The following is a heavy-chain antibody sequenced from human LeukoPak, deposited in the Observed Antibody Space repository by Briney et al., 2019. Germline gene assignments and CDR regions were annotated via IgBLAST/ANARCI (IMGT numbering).Heavy chain of an antibody. CDR1: GFTFSSYG. CDR3: AKDLAKITMVRGVKPLFDY. J-gene: IGHJ4*02. D-gene: IGHD3-10*01. Sequence: PGGSLRLSCAASGFTFSSYGMHWVRQAPGKGLEWVAFIRYDGSNKYYADSVKGRFTISRDNSKNTLYLQMNSLRAEDTAVYYCAKDLAKITMVRGVKPLFDYWGQGTLVTVSS. CDR2: IRYDGSNK. V-gene: IGHV3-30*02.